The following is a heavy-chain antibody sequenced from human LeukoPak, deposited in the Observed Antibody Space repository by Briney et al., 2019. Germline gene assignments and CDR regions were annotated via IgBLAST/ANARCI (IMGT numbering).Heavy chain of an antibody. J-gene: IGHJ4*02. D-gene: IGHD3-22*01. V-gene: IGHV3-53*01. Sequence: GGSLRLSCAASGFTVSSNYMSWVRQAPGKGLEWVSVIYSGGSTYYADCVKGRFTISRDNSKNTLYLQMTSLRAEDTAVYYCAKEYYEGGNDYWGQGTLVTVSS. CDR3: AKEYYEGGNDY. CDR2: IYSGGST. CDR1: GFTVSSNY.